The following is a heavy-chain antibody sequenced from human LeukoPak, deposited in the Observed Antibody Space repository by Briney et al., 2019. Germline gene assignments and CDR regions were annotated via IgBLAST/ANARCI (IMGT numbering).Heavy chain of an antibody. V-gene: IGHV3-48*03. CDR1: GFTFSSYE. CDR2: VSSSSSTI. J-gene: IGHJ4*02. D-gene: IGHD2-8*01. Sequence: GGSLRLSCAASGFTFSSYEMNWVRQAPGKGLEWVSYVSSSSSTIYYADSVKGRFTISRDNAKNSLYLQMNSLRAEDTAVYYCARGPYGYFDYWGQGTLVTVSS. CDR3: ARGPYGYFDY.